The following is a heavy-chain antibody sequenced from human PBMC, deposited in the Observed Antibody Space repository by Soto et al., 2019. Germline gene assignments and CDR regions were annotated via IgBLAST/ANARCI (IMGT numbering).Heavy chain of an antibody. V-gene: IGHV5-51*01. Sequence: GESLKISCKGSGYSFTSYWIGWVRQMPGKGLEWMGIIYPGDTDTRYSPSFQGQGTISADKSISTAYLQWSSLKASDTAMYYCAKPVEMATMACAFDYWGQGTXVTVS. CDR1: GYSFTSYW. J-gene: IGHJ4*02. CDR3: AKPVEMATMACAFDY. D-gene: IGHD5-12*01. CDR2: IYPGDTDT.